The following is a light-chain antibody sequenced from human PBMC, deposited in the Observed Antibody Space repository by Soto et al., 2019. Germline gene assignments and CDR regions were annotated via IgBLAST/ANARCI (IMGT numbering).Light chain of an antibody. CDR1: SSNIGRNA. CDR3: AAWDDSLNGPV. CDR2: SNN. V-gene: IGLV1-44*01. J-gene: IGLJ3*02. Sequence: QSVLTQPPSASGTPGQRVTISCSGTSSNIGRNALNWYQQLPGTAPKLLIYSNNQRPSGVPDRFSGSKSGASASLAISGLQSEDEADYYCAAWDDSLNGPVFGVGTKLTVL.